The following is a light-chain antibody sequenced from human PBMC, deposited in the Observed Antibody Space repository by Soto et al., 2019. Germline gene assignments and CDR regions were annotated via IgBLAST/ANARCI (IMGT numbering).Light chain of an antibody. V-gene: IGKV3-20*01. CDR3: QQYGSSPYT. CDR1: QSVSSSY. Sequence: EIVLTQSPGTLSLSPGERATLSCRASQSVSSSYLAWYQQKPGQAPRLLIYGASSRATGIPDRFSGSGSGTDFTLTISRLEPDDFAVYYCQQYGSSPYTFGQGTKREIK. J-gene: IGKJ2*01. CDR2: GAS.